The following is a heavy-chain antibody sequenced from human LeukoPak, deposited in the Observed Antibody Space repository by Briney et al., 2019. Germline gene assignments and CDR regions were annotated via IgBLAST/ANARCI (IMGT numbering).Heavy chain of an antibody. CDR3: ARVATLLDAFHI. CDR1: GYTFSGYY. D-gene: IGHD2-15*01. CDR2: IKPNSGGT. Sequence: ASVKVSCKASGYTFSGYYVHWVRQAPGQGLEWMGWIKPNSGGTNYAQKFQGRVTMTRDTSITTAYVELSRLTSDDTAVYYCARVATLLDAFHIWGQGTMVTVSS. J-gene: IGHJ3*02. V-gene: IGHV1-2*02.